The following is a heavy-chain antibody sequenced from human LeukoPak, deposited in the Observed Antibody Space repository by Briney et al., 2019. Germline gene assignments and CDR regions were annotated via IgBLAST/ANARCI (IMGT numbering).Heavy chain of an antibody. CDR1: GFTFDDYA. CDR2: ISWNSGSI. Sequence: PGGSLRLSCAASGFTFDDYAMHWVRQAPGKGLEWVSGISWNSGSIGYADSVKGRFTISRDNAKNSLYLQMNSLRAEDTAVYYCAKDPNTTPPGWGQGTLVTVSS. J-gene: IGHJ4*02. CDR3: AKDPNTTPPG. D-gene: IGHD1-26*01. V-gene: IGHV3-9*01.